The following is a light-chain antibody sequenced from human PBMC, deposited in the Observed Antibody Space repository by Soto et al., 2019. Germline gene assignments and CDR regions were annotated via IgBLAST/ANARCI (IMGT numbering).Light chain of an antibody. V-gene: IGLV2-14*01. CDR1: RSDVGGYKY. CDR2: AVD. Sequence: QSVLTQPASVSGSPGQSITISCTGTRSDVGGYKYVSWYQQHPGTAPKLMIYAVDTRPSGVSYRFSGFKFGNTASLTISGLQAEDDADYYCSSYTSSSSLVFGGGTKLTVL. CDR3: SSYTSSSSLV. J-gene: IGLJ3*02.